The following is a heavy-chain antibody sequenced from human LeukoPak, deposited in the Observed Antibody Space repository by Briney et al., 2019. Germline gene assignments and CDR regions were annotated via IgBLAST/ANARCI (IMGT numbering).Heavy chain of an antibody. V-gene: IGHV4-61*01. CDR2: SYYSQSP. D-gene: IGHD3-22*01. J-gene: IGHJ4*02. CDR3: ARVQCSPTDVVCYDSSGYYPLYFDY. CDR1: GGSHNSGSSY. Sequence: PSETLSLTCTVSGGSHNSGSSYWSWIRQPPGKVLGWIGYSYYSQSPNSNPSRQSLVTKSVDTAKNQFSLKLSSVTAADTAVYYCARVQCSPTDVVCYDSSGYYPLYFDYWGQGTLVTVSS.